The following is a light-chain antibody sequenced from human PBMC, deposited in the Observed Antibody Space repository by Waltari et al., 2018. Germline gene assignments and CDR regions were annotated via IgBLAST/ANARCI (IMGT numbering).Light chain of an antibody. J-gene: IGKJ2*01. CDR2: GGS. CDR1: QSITNS. Sequence: DIQMTQSPSSLSASVGDGVTITCRASQSITNSLNWYQQKPGKAPKLLIYGGSSLPSGVPSRFSVSGFGTDFTVTISSLQPEEFATYYCQQSYGSPRAFGRGTTLEIE. V-gene: IGKV1-39*01. CDR3: QQSYGSPRA.